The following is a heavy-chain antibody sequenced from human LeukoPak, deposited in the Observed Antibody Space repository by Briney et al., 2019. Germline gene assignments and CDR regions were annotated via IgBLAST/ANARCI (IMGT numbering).Heavy chain of an antibody. J-gene: IGHJ4*02. V-gene: IGHV3-23*01. CDR3: AKPFTTIAAAGSRGEDY. Sequence: HPGGSLRLSCAASGFTFSSYAMSWVRQAPGKGLEWVSAISGSGGSTYYADSVKGRFTISRDNSKNTLYLQMNSLRAEGTAVYYCAKPFTTIAAAGSRGEDYWGQGTLVTVSS. D-gene: IGHD6-13*01. CDR1: GFTFSSYA. CDR2: ISGSGGST.